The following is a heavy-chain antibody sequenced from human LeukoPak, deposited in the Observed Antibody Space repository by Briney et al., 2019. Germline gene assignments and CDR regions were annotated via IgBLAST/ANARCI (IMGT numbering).Heavy chain of an antibody. J-gene: IGHJ6*03. CDR1: GFTFSSYS. V-gene: IGHV3-48*01. CDR2: ISSSSSTI. CDR3: ARVQLGYCSSTSCRSRYYMDV. Sequence: QTGGSLRLSCAASGFTFSSYSMNWVRQAPGKGLEWVSYISSSSSTIYYADSVKGRFTISRDNAKNSLYLQMNSLRAEDTAVYYCARVQLGYCSSTSCRSRYYMDVWGKGTTVTVSS. D-gene: IGHD2-2*01.